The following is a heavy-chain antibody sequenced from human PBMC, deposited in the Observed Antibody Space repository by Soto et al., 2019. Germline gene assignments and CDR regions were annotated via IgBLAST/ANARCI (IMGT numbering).Heavy chain of an antibody. CDR1: GFTFSDYY. CDR2: ISSSGSTI. D-gene: IGHD3-22*01. J-gene: IGHJ6*02. CDR3: ARLDGNDYDSSGYYYYYYGMDV. Sequence: QVQLVESGGGLVKPGGSLRLSCAASGFTFSDYYMSWIRQAPGKGLEWVSYISSSGSTIYYADSVKGRFTISRDNAKXALYLQMNSLGAEDTAVYYCARLDGNDYDSSGYYYYYYGMDVWGQGTTVTVSS. V-gene: IGHV3-11*01.